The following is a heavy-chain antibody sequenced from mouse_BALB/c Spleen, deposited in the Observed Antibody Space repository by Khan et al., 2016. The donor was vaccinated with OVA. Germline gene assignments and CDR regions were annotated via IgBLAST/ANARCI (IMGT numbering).Heavy chain of an antibody. Sequence: DLVKPGASVKLSCKASGYTFTSYWINWIKQRPGQGLEWIGRIAPGSGSSSYKEKFKGKATLTVDTSSSTASIQLSSLPSEDSAVYFSALENYYGSSRSAMDNWGQGTSVTVSS. D-gene: IGHD1-1*01. CDR3: ALENYYGSSRSAMDN. V-gene: IGHV1S41*01. CDR2: IAPGSGSS. CDR1: GYTFTSYW. J-gene: IGHJ4*01.